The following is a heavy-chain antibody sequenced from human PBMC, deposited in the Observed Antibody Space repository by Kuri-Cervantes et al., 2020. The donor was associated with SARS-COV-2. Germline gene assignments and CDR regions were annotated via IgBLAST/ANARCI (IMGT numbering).Heavy chain of an antibody. CDR1: GYTFTSYY. J-gene: IGHJ4*02. V-gene: IGHV1-46*01. CDR3: ARDPLVDY. Sequence: GGSLRLSCKASGYTFTSYYMHWVRQAPGQGLEWMGIINPSGGSTSYAQKFQGRVTMTTDTSTSTAYMELRSLRSDDTAVYYCARDPLVDYWGQGTLVTVSS. CDR2: INPSGGST.